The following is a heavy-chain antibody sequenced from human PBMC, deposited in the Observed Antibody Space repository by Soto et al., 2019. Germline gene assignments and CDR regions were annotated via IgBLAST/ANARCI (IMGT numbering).Heavy chain of an antibody. V-gene: IGHV1-18*01. D-gene: IGHD1-26*01. CDR3: ARDDVVGAIVANWFDP. J-gene: IGHJ5*02. Sequence: AASVKVSCKASGYTFTSYGISWVRQAPGQGLEWMGWISAYNGNTNYAQKLQGRVTMTTDTSTSTAYMELRSLRSDDTAVYYCARDDVVGAIVANWFDPWGQGTLVTVSS. CDR1: GYTFTSYG. CDR2: ISAYNGNT.